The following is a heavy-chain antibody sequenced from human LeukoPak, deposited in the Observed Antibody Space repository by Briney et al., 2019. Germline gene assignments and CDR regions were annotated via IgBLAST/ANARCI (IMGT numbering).Heavy chain of an antibody. CDR3: ARDGTYTNYDPDFDI. CDR2: IKQDGSEK. V-gene: IGHV3-7*04. Sequence: GGSLRLSCAASGYTFSRFWMSWVRQAPGKGLEWVANIKQDGSEKYYVDSVKGRFTISRDNAKNSLYLQMNSLRAEDTAVFYCARDGTYTNYDPDFDIWGQGTLVTVSS. CDR1: GYTFSRFW. D-gene: IGHD4/OR15-4a*01. J-gene: IGHJ4*02.